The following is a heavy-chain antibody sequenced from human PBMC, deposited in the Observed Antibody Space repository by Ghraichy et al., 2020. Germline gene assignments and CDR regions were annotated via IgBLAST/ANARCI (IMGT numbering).Heavy chain of an antibody. J-gene: IGHJ4*02. CDR2: IYYSGST. CDR3: ARSLPILYDSSALGY. CDR1: GGSISSSSYY. D-gene: IGHD3-22*01. Sequence: SETLSLTCTVSGGSISSSSYYWGWIRQPPGKGLEWIGSIYYSGSTYYNPSLKSRVTISVDTSKNQFSLKLSSVTAADTAVYYCARSLPILYDSSALGYWGQGNLVTVSS. V-gene: IGHV4-39*01.